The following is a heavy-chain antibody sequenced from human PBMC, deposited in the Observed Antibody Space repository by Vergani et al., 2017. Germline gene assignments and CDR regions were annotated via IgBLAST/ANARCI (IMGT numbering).Heavy chain of an antibody. J-gene: IGHJ6*02. CDR2: ISGSDGST. V-gene: IGHV3-23*01. Sequence: EVQLLESGGDLVQPGGSLRLSCAASGFNFNHYAMNWVRQAPGKGLEWVSGISGSDGSTYYAGSVKGRFTISRDRSKNKLYLQMNILSAGDTAVYYCAKANPRNSGYYYLYYYHAMDVWGQGTTFTVSS. CDR3: AKANPRNSGYYYLYYYHAMDV. CDR1: GFNFNHYA. D-gene: IGHD5-12*01.